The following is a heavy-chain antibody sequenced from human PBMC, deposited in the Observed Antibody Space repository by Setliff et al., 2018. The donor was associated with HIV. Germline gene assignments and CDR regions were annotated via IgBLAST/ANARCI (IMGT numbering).Heavy chain of an antibody. CDR3: ARDCRHPYYYDSSGSQNANWFDP. Sequence: SETLSLTCTVSGGSISSGGYYWSWIRQHPGKGLEWIGYIYYSGSTYYNPSLKSLVTISVDTSKNQFSLKLSSVTAADTAVYYCARDCRHPYYYDSSGSQNANWFDPWGQGTLVTVS. CDR1: GGSISSGGYY. D-gene: IGHD3-22*01. J-gene: IGHJ5*02. CDR2: IYYSGST. V-gene: IGHV4-31*01.